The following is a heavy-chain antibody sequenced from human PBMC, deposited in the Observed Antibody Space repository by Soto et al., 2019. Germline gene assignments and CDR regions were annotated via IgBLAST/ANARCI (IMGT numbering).Heavy chain of an antibody. D-gene: IGHD2-2*01. CDR2: IIPIFGTA. CDR1: GGTFSSYA. J-gene: IGHJ6*02. CDR3: ARGDCSSTSCYYYYYGMDV. Sequence: GASVKVSCQASGGTFSSYAISWVRQAPGQGLEWMGGIIPIFGTANYAQKFQGRVTITADESTSTAYMELSSLRSEDTAVYYCARGDCSSTSCYYYYYGMDVWGQGTTVTVSS. V-gene: IGHV1-69*13.